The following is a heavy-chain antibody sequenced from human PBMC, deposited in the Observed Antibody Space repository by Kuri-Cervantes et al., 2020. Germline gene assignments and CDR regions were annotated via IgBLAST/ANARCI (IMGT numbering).Heavy chain of an antibody. Sequence: GGSLRLSCEASGFSFSNYWIHWVRQAPGKGLVWVSRIKPDEVTTTYADSVKGRFTISRDNSKNTLYLQMNSLRAEDTAVYYCAKGEADTAMARYYYYMDVWGKGTTVTVSS. CDR2: IKPDEVTT. V-gene: IGHV3-74*01. CDR1: GFSFSNYW. J-gene: IGHJ6*03. D-gene: IGHD5-18*01. CDR3: AKGEADTAMARYYYYMDV.